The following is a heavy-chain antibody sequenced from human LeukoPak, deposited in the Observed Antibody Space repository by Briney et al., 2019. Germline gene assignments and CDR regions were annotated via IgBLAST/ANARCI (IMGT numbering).Heavy chain of an antibody. CDR3: ARVPKTAYYYMDV. Sequence: TLSLTCTVSGGSISSYYWSWIRQPPGKGLEWIGYIYYSGSTYYNPSLKSRVTISVDTSKNQFSLKLSSVTAADTAVYYCARVPKTAYYYMDVWGKGTTVTVSS. CDR1: GGSISSYY. V-gene: IGHV4-30-4*08. J-gene: IGHJ6*03. CDR2: IYYSGST.